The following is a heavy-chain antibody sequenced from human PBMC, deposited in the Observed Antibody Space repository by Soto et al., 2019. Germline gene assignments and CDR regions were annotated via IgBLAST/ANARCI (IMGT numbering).Heavy chain of an antibody. Sequence: QLQLQESGPGLVKPSETLSLTCTVSGGSISSSSYYWGWIRQPPGKGLEWIGSIYYSGSTYYNPSLKSRVTISVDTSKNQFSLKLSSVTAADTAVYYCARQMGSGIAVAGTLDYWGQGTLVTVSS. CDR3: ARQMGSGIAVAGTLDY. V-gene: IGHV4-39*01. D-gene: IGHD6-19*01. J-gene: IGHJ4*02. CDR2: IYYSGST. CDR1: GGSISSSSYY.